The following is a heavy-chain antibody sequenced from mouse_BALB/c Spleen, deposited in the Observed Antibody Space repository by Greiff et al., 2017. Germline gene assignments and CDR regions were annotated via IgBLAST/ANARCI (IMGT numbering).Heavy chain of an antibody. V-gene: IGHV3-8*02. J-gene: IGHJ4*01. D-gene: IGHD1-1*01. CDR3: ARTEIYYYGSSYAMDY. Sequence: EVQLQESGPSLVKPSQTLSLTCSVTGDSITSGYWNWIRKFPGNKLEYMGYISYSGSTYYNPSLKSRISITRDTSKNQYYLQLNSVTTEDTATYYCARTEIYYYGSSYAMDYWGQGTSVTVSS. CDR2: ISYSGST. CDR1: GDSITSGY.